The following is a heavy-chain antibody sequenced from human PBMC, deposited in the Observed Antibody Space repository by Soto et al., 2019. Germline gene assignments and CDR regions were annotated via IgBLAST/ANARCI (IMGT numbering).Heavy chain of an antibody. J-gene: IGHJ6*02. V-gene: IGHV3-30*18. CDR3: AKDLADTAMELYYYYYGMDV. Sequence: GGSLRLSCAASGFTFSSYGMHWVRQAPGKGLEWVAVISYDGSNKYYADSVKGRFTITRDNSKNTLYLQMNSLRAEDTAVYYCAKDLADTAMELYYYYYGMDVWGQGTTVTVSS. CDR2: ISYDGSNK. CDR1: GFTFSSYG. D-gene: IGHD5-18*01.